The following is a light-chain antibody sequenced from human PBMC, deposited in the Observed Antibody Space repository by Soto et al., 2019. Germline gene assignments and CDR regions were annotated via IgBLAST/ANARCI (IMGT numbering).Light chain of an antibody. CDR3: QHYGSSQWTFGQWT. CDR1: QSISGTY. J-gene: IGKJ1*01. Sequence: EIVLTQSPDTLSLSPGERATLSCRASQSISGTYIAWYQQKPGQAPRLLISGASGWAIGIPDRFSGSGSGTDFTLTITNVEPEDFAVYFCQHYGSSQWTFGQWTFGQGTKVEI. CDR2: GAS. V-gene: IGKV3-20*01.